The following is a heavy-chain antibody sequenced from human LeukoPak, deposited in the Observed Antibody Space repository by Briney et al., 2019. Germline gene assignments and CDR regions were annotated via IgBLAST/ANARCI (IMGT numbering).Heavy chain of an antibody. CDR1: GGSISSGGYY. CDR3: ARVDYGDHARFPDY. D-gene: IGHD4-17*01. CDR2: IYYSGST. V-gene: IGHV4-31*03. J-gene: IGHJ4*02. Sequence: SQTLSLTCTVSGGSISSGGYYWSWIRQHPGKGLKWIGYIYYSGSTYYNPSLKSRVTISVDTSKNQFSLKLSSVTAADTAVYYCARVDYGDHARFPDYWGQGTLVTVSS.